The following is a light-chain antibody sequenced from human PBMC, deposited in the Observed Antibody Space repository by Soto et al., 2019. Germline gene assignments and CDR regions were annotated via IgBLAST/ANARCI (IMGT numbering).Light chain of an antibody. CDR1: RGHSSYI. J-gene: IGLJ2*01. CDR3: ETWDINTHVV. V-gene: IGLV4-60*02. Sequence: QLVLTQSSSASASLGSSVKLTCTLSRGHSSYIIAWHQQQPGKAPRYLMKLEGSGSYNKGSGVPDRFSGSSSGSDRYLTISNLQFEYEADHYCETWDINTHVVFGGGTKLTVL. CDR2: LEGSGSY.